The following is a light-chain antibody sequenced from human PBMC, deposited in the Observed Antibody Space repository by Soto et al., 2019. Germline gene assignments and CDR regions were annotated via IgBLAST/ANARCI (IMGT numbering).Light chain of an antibody. CDR3: QQRSNWPRT. V-gene: IGKV3-11*01. CDR2: DAS. J-gene: IGKJ1*01. CDR1: QSVSSY. Sequence: EIVLTQSPATLSLSPGERATLSCRASQSVSSYLAWYQPKVGQSPRLLIYDASNRATVIPARFSGSGSGTDFTLTISSLEPEDFAVYYCQQRSNWPRTFGQGTKVEIK.